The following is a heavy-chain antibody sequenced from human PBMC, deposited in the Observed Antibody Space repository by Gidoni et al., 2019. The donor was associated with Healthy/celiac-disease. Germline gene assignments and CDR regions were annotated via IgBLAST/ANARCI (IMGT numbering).Heavy chain of an antibody. CDR1: GFTFSSYA. CDR2: ISGSGGST. Sequence: VQLLASGGGLVQPGGSLILSCAAYGFTFSSYAMSWVRQAPGKGLWWVSVISGSGGSTYYADSVKGRFTISRDKAKNTLYLQMNSLRAEDTAVYYCAKGSGGAFDIWGQGTMVTVSS. J-gene: IGHJ3*02. D-gene: IGHD1-26*01. V-gene: IGHV3-23*01. CDR3: AKGSGGAFDI.